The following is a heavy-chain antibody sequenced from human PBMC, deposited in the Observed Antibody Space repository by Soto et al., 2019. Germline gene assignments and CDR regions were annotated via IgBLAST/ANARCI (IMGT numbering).Heavy chain of an antibody. D-gene: IGHD6-13*01. CDR1: GFTFSSYA. Sequence: GGSLRLSCAASGFTFSSYAMSWVRQAPGKGLEWVSAISGSGGSTYYADSVKGRFTISRDHSKKTLYLQMNSLRAEDTAVYYCATSSSWLTTRRDYWGQGTLVTVSS. V-gene: IGHV3-23*01. J-gene: IGHJ4*02. CDR3: ATSSSWLTTRRDY. CDR2: ISGSGGST.